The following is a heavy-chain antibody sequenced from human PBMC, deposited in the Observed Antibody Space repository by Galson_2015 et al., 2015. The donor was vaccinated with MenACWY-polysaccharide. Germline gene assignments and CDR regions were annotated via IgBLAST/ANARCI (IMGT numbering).Heavy chain of an antibody. CDR2: IKQDGSEK. CDR1: GFTFSSYW. CDR3: ARDSGRGGTSY. J-gene: IGHJ4*02. Sequence: SLRLSCAASGFTFSSYWMSWVRQAPGKGLEWVANIKQDGSEKYYVDSVKGRFTISRDIAKNSLYLQMNSLRGEDTAVYYCARDSGRGGTSYWGQGTLVTVSS. V-gene: IGHV3-7*01. D-gene: IGHD4-23*01.